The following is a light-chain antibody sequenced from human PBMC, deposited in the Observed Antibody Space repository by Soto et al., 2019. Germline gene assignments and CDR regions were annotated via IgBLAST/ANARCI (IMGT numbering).Light chain of an antibody. Sequence: DIQMTQSPSSLSASVGERVTITCRASQFIRNYFNWYQHKPGKAPKLLIYAASTLQGGVPSRFSGSGSGTDFTLTINSLQPEDFATYYCQQSYSAPYTFGQGARLEIK. J-gene: IGKJ2*01. V-gene: IGKV1-39*01. CDR3: QQSYSAPYT. CDR1: QFIRNY. CDR2: AAS.